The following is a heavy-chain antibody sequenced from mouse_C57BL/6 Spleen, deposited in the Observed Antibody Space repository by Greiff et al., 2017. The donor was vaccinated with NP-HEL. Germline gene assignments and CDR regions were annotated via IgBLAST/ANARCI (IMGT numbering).Heavy chain of an antibody. CDR2: IDPSDSET. CDR3: ARGGQLRRNYFDY. D-gene: IGHD3-2*02. CDR1: GYTFTSYW. V-gene: IGHV1-52*01. J-gene: IGHJ2*01. Sequence: QVQLKQPGAELVRPGSSVKLSCKASGYTFTSYWMHWVKQRPIQGLEWIGNIDPSDSETHYNQKFKDKATLTVDKSSSTAYMQLSSLTSEDSAVYYCARGGQLRRNYFDYWGQGTTLTVSS.